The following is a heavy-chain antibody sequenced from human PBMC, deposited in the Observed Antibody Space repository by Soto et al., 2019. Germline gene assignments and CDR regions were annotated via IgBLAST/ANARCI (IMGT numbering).Heavy chain of an antibody. J-gene: IGHJ6*02. CDR2: IYTSGST. Sequence: LSLTCTVSGGSISSYYWSWIRQPAGKGLEWIGRIYTSGSTNYNPSLKSRVTMSVDTSKNQFSLKLSSVTAADTAVYYCAREGYSSGWYGENYYYYGMDVWGQGTTVTVSS. V-gene: IGHV4-4*07. D-gene: IGHD6-19*01. CDR3: AREGYSSGWYGENYYYYGMDV. CDR1: GGSISSYY.